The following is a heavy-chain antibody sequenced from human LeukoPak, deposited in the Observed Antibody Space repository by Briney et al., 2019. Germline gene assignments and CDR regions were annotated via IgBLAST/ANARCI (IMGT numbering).Heavy chain of an antibody. V-gene: IGHV1-2*02. J-gene: IGHJ4*02. Sequence: SVKVSCKASGYTFPDQYMHWVRQPPGQGLEWMGWINPNNGCTNYAQKLQGRLNMNRDASISTAYRELSRLRSDDTAVYYCARPAAYDIFTCYYAFRYWGQGTLVTVSS. CDR3: ARPAAYDIFTCYYAFRY. CDR2: INPNNGCT. D-gene: IGHD3-9*01. CDR1: GYTFPDQY.